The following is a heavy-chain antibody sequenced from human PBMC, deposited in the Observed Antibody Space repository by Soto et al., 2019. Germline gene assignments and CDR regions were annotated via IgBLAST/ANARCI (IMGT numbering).Heavy chain of an antibody. CDR3: AHSPYYYVDTGYNYFDY. CDR1: GFSLSTRGVG. D-gene: IGHD3-10*02. Sequence: QITLKESGPTLVKPTQTLTLTCTFSGFSLSTRGVGVGWIHQPPGKALEWLALIYWDDDKRYSPSLKSRLTITKDTSKNQVVLTMTNMDPVDTATYYCAHSPYYYVDTGYNYFDYWGQGTLVTVSS. J-gene: IGHJ4*02. V-gene: IGHV2-5*02. CDR2: IYWDDDK.